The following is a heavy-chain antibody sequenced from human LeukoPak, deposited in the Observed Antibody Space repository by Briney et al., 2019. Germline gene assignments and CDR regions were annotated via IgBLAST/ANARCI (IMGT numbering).Heavy chain of an antibody. CDR1: TVTYSMYA. V-gene: IGHV3-30-3*01. D-gene: IGHD6-13*01. Sequence: GGSLRLSCAASTVTYSMYAMSWVRQAPGKGLEWVAVISYDGSNKYYADSVKGRFTISRDNSKNTLYLQMNSLRAEDTAVYYCARELGREAAAGYFDYWGQGTLVTVSS. CDR3: ARELGREAAAGYFDY. J-gene: IGHJ4*02. CDR2: ISYDGSNK.